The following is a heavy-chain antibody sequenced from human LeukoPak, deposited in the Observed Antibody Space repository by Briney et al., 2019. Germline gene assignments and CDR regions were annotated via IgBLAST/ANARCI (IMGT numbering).Heavy chain of an antibody. CDR3: ARGPNKSDGGNSGSAWFDP. Sequence: ASVKVSCKASGYAFTTYDINWVRQATGQGLEWMGWMNPNSGNTGYAQKFQGRVTMTRNTSISTAYMELRSLRSEDTAVYYCARGPNKSDGGNSGSAWFDPWGQGTLVTVSS. V-gene: IGHV1-8*01. CDR1: GYAFTTYD. J-gene: IGHJ5*02. D-gene: IGHD4-23*01. CDR2: MNPNSGNT.